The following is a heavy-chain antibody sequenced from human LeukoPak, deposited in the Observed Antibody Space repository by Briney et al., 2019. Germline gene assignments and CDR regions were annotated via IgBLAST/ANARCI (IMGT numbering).Heavy chain of an antibody. V-gene: IGHV4-61*01. CDR2: IYYSGST. J-gene: IGHJ4*02. CDR3: ARDRVVVVPAAMRRGYYFDY. CDR1: GGSFSSGSYY. Sequence: SETLSLTCTVSGGSFSSGSYYWSWVRQPPGTGLEWVGYIYYSGSTNYNPSLNSRVTISVDTSKNQFSLKLSSVTAADTAVYYCARDRVVVVPAAMRRGYYFDYWGQGTLVTVSS. D-gene: IGHD2-2*01.